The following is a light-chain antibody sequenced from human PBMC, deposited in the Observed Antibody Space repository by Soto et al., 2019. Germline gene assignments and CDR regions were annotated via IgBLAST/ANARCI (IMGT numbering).Light chain of an antibody. CDR1: QTVGTN. J-gene: IGKJ1*01. Sequence: EFVLTQSPGTLSLSPGERATLSCRASQTVGTNLVWYQQKPGQAPRLLLYGASTRATGVPARFSGSGSGTDFTLTVSSLQSEDFAVYYCQQYYNWPPWTFGLGTKV. CDR2: GAS. CDR3: QQYYNWPPWT. V-gene: IGKV3-15*01.